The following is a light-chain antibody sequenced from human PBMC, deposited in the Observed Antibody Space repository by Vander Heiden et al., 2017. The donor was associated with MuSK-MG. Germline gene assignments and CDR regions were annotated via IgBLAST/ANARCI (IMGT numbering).Light chain of an antibody. CDR3: QQSYSAPQA. CDR1: QSISSY. Sequence: DSHWTHPPSPLSASVGDRATITCRASQSISSYLNWYQQKPGKAPKLLIYAASSLQSGVPSRFSGSGSGTDFTLTISRLQPEDFATYYCQQSYSAPQAFGQGTKVEIK. V-gene: IGKV1-39*01. J-gene: IGKJ1*01. CDR2: AAS.